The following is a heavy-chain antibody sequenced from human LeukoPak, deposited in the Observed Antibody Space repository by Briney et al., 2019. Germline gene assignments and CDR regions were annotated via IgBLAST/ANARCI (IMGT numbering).Heavy chain of an antibody. Sequence: PSETLSLTCTVSGGSISSGSYYWSWIRQPAGKGLEWIGRIYTSGSTNYNPSLKSRVTISVDTSKNQFSLKLSSVTAADTAVYYCARLVVVAATGLEGFDYWGQGTLVIVSS. CDR3: ARLVVVAATGLEGFDY. CDR2: IYTSGST. CDR1: GGSISSGSYY. V-gene: IGHV4-61*02. D-gene: IGHD2-15*01. J-gene: IGHJ4*02.